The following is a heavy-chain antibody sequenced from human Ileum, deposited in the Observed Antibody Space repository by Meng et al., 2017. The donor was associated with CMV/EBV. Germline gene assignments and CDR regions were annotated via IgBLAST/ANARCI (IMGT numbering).Heavy chain of an antibody. CDR3: ALRGSAAGTFQY. V-gene: IGHV4-59*01. CDR2: MCYNGDT. D-gene: IGHD6-13*01. J-gene: IGHJ1*01. Sequence: QVQLQESGPGLVKPSETLSLTCTVSGDSMSSYCWSWIRQPPGKGLEWIGYMCYNGDTNYNPSLKSRVTTSGDTSKNQFSLKLSSVTAADTAVYYCALRGSAAGTFQYWGQGTLVTVSS. CDR1: GDSMSSYC.